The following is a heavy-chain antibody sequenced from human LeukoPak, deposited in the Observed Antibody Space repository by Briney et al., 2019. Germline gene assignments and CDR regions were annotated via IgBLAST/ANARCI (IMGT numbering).Heavy chain of an antibody. CDR2: IYHSGST. J-gene: IGHJ4*02. D-gene: IGHD1-26*01. CDR1: GFTFSNAW. Sequence: GSLRLSCAASGFTFSNAWMSWVRQAPGKGLEWIGEIYHSGSTNYNPSLKSRVTISVDKSKNQFSLKLSSVTAADTAVYYCARDSSGSYYDLGNVHAYWGQGTLVTVSS. V-gene: IGHV4-4*02. CDR3: ARDSSGSYYDLGNVHAY.